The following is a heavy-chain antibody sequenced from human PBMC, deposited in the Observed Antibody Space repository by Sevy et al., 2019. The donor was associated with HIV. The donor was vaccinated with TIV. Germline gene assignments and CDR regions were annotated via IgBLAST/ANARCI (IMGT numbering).Heavy chain of an antibody. CDR2: INLDGSET. V-gene: IGHV3-7*01. J-gene: IGHJ4*02. Sequence: GGSLRLSCAASGFTFSSYWMSWVRQAPGKGLEWLATINLDGSETFYVDSVKGRFAISRHNPRKSVYLQMTSLSAEDTAVYYCARLFYGSADYWGQRTLVTVSS. CDR1: GFTFSSYW. CDR3: ARLFYGSADY. D-gene: IGHD3-10*01.